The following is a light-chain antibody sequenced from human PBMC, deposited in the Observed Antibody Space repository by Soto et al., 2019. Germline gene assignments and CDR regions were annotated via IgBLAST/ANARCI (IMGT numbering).Light chain of an antibody. V-gene: IGKV3-15*01. CDR2: GAF. Sequence: EIVMTPSPVTLSVSPGERVTLSCRASQSVSSNLAWYQQKPGQAPSLLIYGAFTRATGIPARFSGTGSGTEFTLTISSLQSEDFALYYCQQYNDWPLTFGQGTKVDIK. J-gene: IGKJ1*01. CDR3: QQYNDWPLT. CDR1: QSVSSN.